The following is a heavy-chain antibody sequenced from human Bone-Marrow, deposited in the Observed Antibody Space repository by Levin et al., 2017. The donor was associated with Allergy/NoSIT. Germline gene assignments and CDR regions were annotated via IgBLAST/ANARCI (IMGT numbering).Heavy chain of an antibody. CDR3: AKGEGAALTVTGGLDY. D-gene: IGHD4-11*01. CDR1: GFTFSSYA. CDR2: ISSSDGST. J-gene: IGHJ4*02. V-gene: IGHV3-23*01. Sequence: PGESLKISCAASGFTFSSYAMNWVRQAPGKGLEWVSAISSSDGSTYYADSVKGRFTISRDNSKNTLYLQMNSLRAEDTAVYYCAKGEGAALTVTGGLDYWGQGTLVTVSS.